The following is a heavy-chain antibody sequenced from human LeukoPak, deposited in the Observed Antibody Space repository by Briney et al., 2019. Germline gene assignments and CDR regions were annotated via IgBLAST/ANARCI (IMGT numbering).Heavy chain of an antibody. V-gene: IGHV3-30-3*01. J-gene: IGHJ4*02. CDR3: AKDMGGVIRAHFDY. CDR2: ISYDGSNK. CDR1: GFTFSSYA. D-gene: IGHD3-10*01. Sequence: GGSLRLSCAASGFTFSSYAMHWVRQAPGKGLEWVAVISYDGSNKYYADSVKGRFTISRDNAKNSLYLQMNSLRAEDTALYYCAKDMGGVIRAHFDYWGQGTLVTVSS.